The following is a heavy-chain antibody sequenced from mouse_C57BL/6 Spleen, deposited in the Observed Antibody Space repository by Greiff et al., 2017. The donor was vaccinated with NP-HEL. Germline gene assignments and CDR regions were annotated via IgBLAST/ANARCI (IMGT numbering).Heavy chain of an antibody. J-gene: IGHJ1*03. CDR2: VYPYNGGT. D-gene: IGHD1-1*01. CDR3: GSTYYGSSRWYFDV. Sequence: EVQLQQSGPVLVKPGPSVKISCKASGFTFTDYYLHWVKQSHGKSLEWIGLVYPYNGGTSYNQKFKGKATFTVDTSSSTAYMELNSLTSEDSAVYYCGSTYYGSSRWYFDVWGTGTTVTVSS. CDR1: GFTFTDYY. V-gene: IGHV1-36*01.